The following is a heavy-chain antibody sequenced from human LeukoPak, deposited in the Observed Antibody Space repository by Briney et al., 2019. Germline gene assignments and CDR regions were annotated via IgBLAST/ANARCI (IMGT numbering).Heavy chain of an antibody. J-gene: IGHJ5*02. CDR2: IYYSGST. CDR1: GGSISSGGYY. CDR3: ARARSSTPHTIENWFDP. V-gene: IGHV4-31*03. Sequence: PSETLSLTCTVSGGSISSGGYYWSWIRQHPGKGLEWIGYIYYSGSTYYNPSLKSRVTISVDTSKNQFSLKLSSVTAADTAVYYCARARSSTPHTIENWFDPWGQGTLVTVSS. D-gene: IGHD2-2*01.